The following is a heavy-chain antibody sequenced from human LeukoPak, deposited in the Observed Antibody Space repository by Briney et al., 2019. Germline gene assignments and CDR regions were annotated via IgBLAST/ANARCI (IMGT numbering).Heavy chain of an antibody. CDR3: ARESTVYYSGMDV. CDR1: GFTLTAYY. CDR2: INPNSGGT. Sequence: GASVKVSCKASGFTLTAYYMHWVRQAPGQGLEWMGWINPNSGGTNYAQKFQGRVAMTRDTSTSTVYMELSSLRSEDTAVYYCARESTVYYSGMDVWGQGTTVTVSS. J-gene: IGHJ6*02. D-gene: IGHD5/OR15-5a*01. V-gene: IGHV1-2*02.